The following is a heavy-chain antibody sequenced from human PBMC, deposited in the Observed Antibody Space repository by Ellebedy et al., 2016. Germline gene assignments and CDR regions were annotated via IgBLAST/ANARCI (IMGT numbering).Heavy chain of an antibody. Sequence: GESLKISCAASGFTVSSNYMSWVRQAPGKGLEWVSVIYSGGSTYYADSVKGRFTISRVNSKNTLYLQMNSLRAEDTAVYYCASQSAQLNTDVVVVPAAILDYYYGMDVWGQGTTVTVS. V-gene: IGHV3-66*04. CDR3: ASQSAQLNTDVVVVPAAILDYYYGMDV. J-gene: IGHJ6*02. CDR1: GFTVSSNY. D-gene: IGHD2-2*01. CDR2: IYSGGST.